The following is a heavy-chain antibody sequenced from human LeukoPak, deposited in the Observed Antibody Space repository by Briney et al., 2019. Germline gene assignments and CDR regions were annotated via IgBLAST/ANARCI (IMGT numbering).Heavy chain of an antibody. CDR1: GGSIGPYF. D-gene: IGHD3-10*01. V-gene: IGHV4-59*01. CDR3: ARDDYRGVTNFDP. CDR2: ISYTGST. Sequence: PSETLSLTCTVSGGSIGPYFWSWIRQPPGKGLEWIGYISYTGSTNYNPSLKRRVTISVDTSKNQFSLQLTSVTAADTAVYYCARDDYRGVTNFDPWGQGTLVTVSS. J-gene: IGHJ5*02.